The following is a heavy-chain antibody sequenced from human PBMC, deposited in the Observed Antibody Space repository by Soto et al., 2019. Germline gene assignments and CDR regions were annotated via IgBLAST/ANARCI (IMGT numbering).Heavy chain of an antibody. CDR2: IYKSATT. CDR1: GDSISTVDYF. J-gene: IGHJ5*01. CDR3: ARGRYCLTGRCFPNWFES. V-gene: IGHV4-30-4*01. Sequence: PSETLSLTCSVSGDSISTVDYFWAWIRQPPGQALEYIGYIYKSATTYYNPSFGSRVAISLDTSKSQFSLNVTSVTAADTAGYFCARGRYCLTGRCFPNWFESWGQGTLVTVS. D-gene: IGHD2-15*01.